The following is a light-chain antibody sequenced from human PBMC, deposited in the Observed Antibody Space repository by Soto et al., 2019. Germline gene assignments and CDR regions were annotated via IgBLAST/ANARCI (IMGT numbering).Light chain of an antibody. V-gene: IGKV3-11*01. Sequence: EIVLTQSLATLSLSPGERGTLACRASQSVSSNLAWYRQKPGQAPRLLIYDSSNRAAGIPARFSGSGSGTDFTLTVSSLEPEDFVVYYCQQRSDWPWTFGQGTKVDI. J-gene: IGKJ1*01. CDR1: QSVSSN. CDR2: DSS. CDR3: QQRSDWPWT.